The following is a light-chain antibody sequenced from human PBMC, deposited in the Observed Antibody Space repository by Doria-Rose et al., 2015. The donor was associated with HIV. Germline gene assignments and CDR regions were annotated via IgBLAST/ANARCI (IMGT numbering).Light chain of an antibody. CDR2: WAS. Sequence: TQSPESLGMSLCERATLNCKSNQSLLYTSNHYLAWYQQKPGQPPKLLICWASTRQSGVPARFSGSGSGTDFTLTISSLEAEDVAVYYCQQYYDTPSFGPGTTVDIK. CDR1: QSLLYTSNHY. J-gene: IGKJ3*01. V-gene: IGKV4-1*01. CDR3: QQYYDTPS.